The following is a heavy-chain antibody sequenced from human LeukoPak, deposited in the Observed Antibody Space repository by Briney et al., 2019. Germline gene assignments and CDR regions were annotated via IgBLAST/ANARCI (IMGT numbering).Heavy chain of an antibody. CDR1: GYTFTGPY. D-gene: IGHD2-8*01. J-gene: IGHJ4*02. CDR3: ARVEYCTKGVCINFDL. CDR2: INPYTGGT. Sequence: GASVKVSCKASGYTFTGPYIHWMRQATGQGLEWMGWINPYTGGTKYAQKFQGRVTVTRDTSTNTAYMELSGLRPDDTAAYYCARVEYCTKGVCINFDLWGQGTLVTVSS. V-gene: IGHV1-2*02.